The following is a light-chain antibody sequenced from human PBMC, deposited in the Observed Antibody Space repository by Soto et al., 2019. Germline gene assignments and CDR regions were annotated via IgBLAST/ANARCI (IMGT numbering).Light chain of an antibody. CDR3: QQDYNLPLT. Sequence: IVMPQSPATLSLSPGERATLSCGASQSVSSSYLSWYQQKPGQAPRLLIYGASTRATGIPARFSGSGSGTDFTLTISSLQPEDFAVYYCQQDYNLPLTFGGGTKVDI. V-gene: IGKV3D-7*01. J-gene: IGKJ4*01. CDR2: GAS. CDR1: QSVSSSY.